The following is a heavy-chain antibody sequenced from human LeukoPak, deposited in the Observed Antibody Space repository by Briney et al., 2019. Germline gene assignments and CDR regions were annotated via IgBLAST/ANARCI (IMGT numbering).Heavy chain of an antibody. V-gene: IGHV4-31*03. CDR2: IYYSGST. D-gene: IGHD5-24*01. CDR1: GGSISSGGYY. CDR3: AREGDGAYGMDV. Sequence: SETLSLTCTVSGGSISSGGYYWSWIRQHPGKGLEWIGYIYYSGSTYYNPSLKSRVTISVDTPKNQFSLKLSSVTAADTAVYYCAREGDGAYGMDVWGQGTTVTVSS. J-gene: IGHJ6*02.